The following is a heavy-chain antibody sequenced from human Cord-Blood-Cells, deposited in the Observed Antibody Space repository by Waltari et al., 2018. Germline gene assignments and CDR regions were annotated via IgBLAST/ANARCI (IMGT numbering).Heavy chain of an antibody. D-gene: IGHD7-27*01. V-gene: IGHV4-38-2*01. Sequence: QVQLQESGPGLVKPSETLSLTCAVSGYSISSGYYWGWIRQPPGKGLEWIGSICHSGSTYSNPALKSRVTISVDTSKNQFSLKLSSVTAADTAVYYCARITWGNYWYFDLWGRDTLVTVSS. CDR2: ICHSGST. J-gene: IGHJ2*01. CDR1: GYSISSGYY. CDR3: ARITWGNYWYFDL.